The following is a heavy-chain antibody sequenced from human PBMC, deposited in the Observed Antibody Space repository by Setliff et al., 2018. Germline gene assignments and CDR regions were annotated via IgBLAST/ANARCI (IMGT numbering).Heavy chain of an antibody. CDR2: IYHRGRK. Sequence: TSETLSLTCAVSGASINSGHYWGWIRQPPGKGLEWIATIYHRGRKYYNPSLQSRVSVSLDTSKNHFPLRLTSMTAADTAVYYCARANKKLDYYYYYYMDVWGKGTTVTVSS. CDR3: ARANKKLDYYYYYYMDV. J-gene: IGHJ6*03. D-gene: IGHD1-1*01. V-gene: IGHV4-38-2*01. CDR1: GASINSGHY.